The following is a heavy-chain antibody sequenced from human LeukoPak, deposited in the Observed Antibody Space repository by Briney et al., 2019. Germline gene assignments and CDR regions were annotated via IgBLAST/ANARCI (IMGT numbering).Heavy chain of an antibody. Sequence: ASVKVSCKASGYTFNDYFMHWVRQAPGQGLELMGWINPDSGGTNYAQKFQGRVTMTRDTSINTAYMELGRLTSDDTAVYYCARGSVGAPRAADYWGQGTPLTVSS. CDR2: INPDSGGT. J-gene: IGHJ4*02. CDR1: GYTFNDYF. D-gene: IGHD1-26*01. CDR3: ARGSVGAPRAADY. V-gene: IGHV1-2*02.